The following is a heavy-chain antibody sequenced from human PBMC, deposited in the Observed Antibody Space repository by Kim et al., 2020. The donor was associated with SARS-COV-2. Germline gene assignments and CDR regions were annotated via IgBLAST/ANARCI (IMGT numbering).Heavy chain of an antibody. D-gene: IGHD2-15*01. CDR1: GYSFSIFY. CDR3: ARVGYCSDITCRDLDY. J-gene: IGHJ4*02. V-gene: IGHV5-51*01. Sequence: GESLKISCKGSGYSFSIFYIAWVRQMPGKGLEWMGIIYPGDSETRYNSPFEGQVTFSVDKSINTAYLQWSSLKASDTAMYYCARVGYCSDITCRDLDYWGQGTLVTVSS. CDR2: IYPGDSET.